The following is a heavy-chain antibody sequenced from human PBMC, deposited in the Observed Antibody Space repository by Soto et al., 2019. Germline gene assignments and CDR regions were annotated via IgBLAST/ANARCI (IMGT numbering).Heavy chain of an antibody. CDR1: GGSFSGYY. CDR2: INHSGST. CDR3: ARGRLRTAVFDY. J-gene: IGHJ4*02. Sequence: PSETLSLTCAVYGGSFSGYYWSWIRQPPGKGLEWIGEINHSGSTNYNPSLKSRVTISVDTSKNQFSLKLSSVTAADTAVYYCARGRLRTAVFDYWGQGTLGTVSS. D-gene: IGHD2-21*02. V-gene: IGHV4-34*01.